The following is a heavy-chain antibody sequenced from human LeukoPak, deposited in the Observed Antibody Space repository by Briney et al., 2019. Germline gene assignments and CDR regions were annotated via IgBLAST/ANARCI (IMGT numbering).Heavy chain of an antibody. CDR2: INPNSGGT. D-gene: IGHD6-19*01. CDR3: ARDQWSIAVAGTDWFDP. J-gene: IGHJ5*02. CDR1: GYTFTGYY. Sequence: ASVKVYCKASGYTFTGYYMHWVRQAPGQGLEWMGWINPNSGGTNYAQKFQGRVTMTRDTSISTAYMELSRLRSDDTAVYYCARDQWSIAVAGTDWFDPWGQGTLVTVSS. V-gene: IGHV1-2*02.